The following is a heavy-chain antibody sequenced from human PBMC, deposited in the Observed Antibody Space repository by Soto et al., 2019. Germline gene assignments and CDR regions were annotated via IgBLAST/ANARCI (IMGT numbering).Heavy chain of an antibody. V-gene: IGHV2-5*02. D-gene: IGHD6-19*01. CDR2: IYWDDDK. J-gene: IGHJ4*02. CDR1: GFSLSSTRMA. CDR3: AHIVVAGLGYYFDY. Sequence: QITLKESGPTLVKPTQTLTLTCTFSGFSLSSTRMAVGWIRQPPGKALEWLALIYWDDDKRYSPFLKSRLTITNDTSKNQVVLTMSNMDPVDTARYYCAHIVVAGLGYYFDYWGKGTLVTVSS.